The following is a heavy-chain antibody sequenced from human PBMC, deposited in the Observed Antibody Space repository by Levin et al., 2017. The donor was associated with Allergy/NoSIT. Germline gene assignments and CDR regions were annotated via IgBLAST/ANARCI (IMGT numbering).Heavy chain of an antibody. D-gene: IGHD3-22*01. Sequence: SQTLSLTCTVSGGSINYSYWSWIRQPPEKGLEFIGYIYYSGSTNYNPSLRSRVTLSVDTSMNQFSLELSSVTAADTAVYYCARFTRDSYDTSGYYLDYWGQGILVTVSS. CDR2: IYYSGST. V-gene: IGHV4-59*08. CDR3: ARFTRDSYDTSGYYLDY. CDR1: GGSINYSY. J-gene: IGHJ4*02.